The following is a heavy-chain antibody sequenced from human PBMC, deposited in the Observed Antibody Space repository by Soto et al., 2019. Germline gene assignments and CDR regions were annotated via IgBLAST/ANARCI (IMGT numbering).Heavy chain of an antibody. CDR2: ISGFNGQT. CDR1: GNTFASHG. J-gene: IGHJ4*02. V-gene: IGHV1-18*01. CDR3: ARVDPRGVAVVRDY. D-gene: IGHD3-10*01. Sequence: QVQLVQSGPEVKKPGASVKVSCKASGNTFASHGFSWVRQAPGQRLEWMGWISGFNGQTNDALKFQGRVTLTTDTSTSTAYMQLRSLRSDDTAVYFCARVDPRGVAVVRDYWGQGTLVTVSS.